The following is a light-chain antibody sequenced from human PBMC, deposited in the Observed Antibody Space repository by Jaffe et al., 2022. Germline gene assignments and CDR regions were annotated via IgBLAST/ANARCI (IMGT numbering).Light chain of an antibody. CDR3: SSWTSSSTYV. CDR1: SSDVGVYNY. V-gene: IGLV2-14*03. CDR2: DVS. J-gene: IGLJ1*01. Sequence: QSALTQPASVSGSPGQSIAISCTGTSSDVGVYNYVSWYQQHPGKAPKLMIYDVSNRPSGVSDRFSGSKSGNTASLTISGLQAEDEADYFCSSWTSSSTYVFGSGTKVTVL.